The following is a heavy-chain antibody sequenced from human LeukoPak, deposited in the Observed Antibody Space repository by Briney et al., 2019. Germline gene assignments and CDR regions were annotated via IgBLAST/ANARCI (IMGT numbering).Heavy chain of an antibody. D-gene: IGHD1-26*01. J-gene: IGHJ5*02. CDR3: TRDSGTYNWFDP. V-gene: IGHV3-73*01. CDR2: XDKKDKXXXX. CDR1: GFTFSGXX. Sequence: PGGSLKLSCAASGFTFSGXXXXXVRQSSGXXXXXXXXXDKKDKXXXXATXXXAXXXGRFTISRDDSINTAYLQMKSLKTEDTALYYCTRDSGTYNWFDPWGQGTLVTVSS.